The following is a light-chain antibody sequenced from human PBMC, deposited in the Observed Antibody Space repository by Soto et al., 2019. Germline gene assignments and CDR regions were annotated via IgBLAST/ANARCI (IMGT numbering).Light chain of an antibody. CDR2: EVS. J-gene: IGLJ2*01. CDR1: SSDVGDNNY. V-gene: IGLV2-8*01. CDR3: SSYAGSNNFV. Sequence: QSALTQPPSASGSPGQSVTISCTGTSSDVGDNNYVSWYQQHPGKAPKLMIYEVSKRPSGVPDRFSGSKSGNTASLTVSGLQAEDEADYYCSSYAGSNNFVFGGGTKLTVL.